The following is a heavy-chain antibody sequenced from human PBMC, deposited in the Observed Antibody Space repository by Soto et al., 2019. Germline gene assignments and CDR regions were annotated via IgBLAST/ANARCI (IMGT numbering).Heavy chain of an antibody. Sequence: EVQLLESGGDLVQPGGSLRLSCAASGFTFDIYALSWVRQTPGKGLEWVAAISGSGDYTYYTDSVKGRFTISRDNSKNTLSLQMNDMRVEDTAIDYCAKVDRYSSGWSYYAPEYYYYPMDVWGQGTTVTVSS. D-gene: IGHD6-19*01. V-gene: IGHV3-23*01. CDR1: GFTFDIYA. J-gene: IGHJ6*02. CDR3: AKVDRYSSGWSYYAPEYYYYPMDV. CDR2: ISGSGDYT.